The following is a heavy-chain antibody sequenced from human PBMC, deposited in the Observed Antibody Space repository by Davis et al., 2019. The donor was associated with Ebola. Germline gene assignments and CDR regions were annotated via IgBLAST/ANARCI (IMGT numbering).Heavy chain of an antibody. D-gene: IGHD3-10*01. CDR1: GFTFSRNS. J-gene: IGHJ4*02. Sequence: PGGSLRLSCVASGFTFSRNSMNWVRQAPALLLFXFSYISSSSTTIYYADSVKGRFTISRDNAKNALYLQMNSLRDEDTAVYYCARAGIVQGVITKWDGYWGQGTLVTVSS. V-gene: IGHV3-48*02. CDR2: ISSSSTTI. CDR3: ARAGIVQGVITKWDGY.